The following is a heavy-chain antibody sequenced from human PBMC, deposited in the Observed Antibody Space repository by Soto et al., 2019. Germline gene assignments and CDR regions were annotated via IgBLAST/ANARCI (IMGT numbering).Heavy chain of an antibody. V-gene: IGHV1-18*01. J-gene: IGHJ6*02. D-gene: IGHD1-26*01. CDR2: ISAHNGDT. Sequence: QAQLVQSGAEVKKPGASVKVSCKASGYNFTRFGISWVRQAPGQGLEWMGWISAHNGDTNYVQKLQGRVTMTTDTSTGTIYMELRSLRYDDAAVYYCARLYIVGPARLYGMDVWGQGTPVTVSS. CDR3: ARLYIVGPARLYGMDV. CDR1: GYNFTRFG.